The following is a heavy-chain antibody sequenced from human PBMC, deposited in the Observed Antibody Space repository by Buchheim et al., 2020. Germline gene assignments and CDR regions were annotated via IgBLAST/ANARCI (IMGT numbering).Heavy chain of an antibody. D-gene: IGHD3-3*01. J-gene: IGHJ6*03. CDR1: GGSVSSGSYY. CDR3: ARGDYTYYDFWSGYSGYYYYYMDV. Sequence: QVQLQESGPGLVKPSETLSLTCTVSGGSVSSGSYYWSWIRQPPGKGLEWIGYIYYSGSTNYNPSLKSRVTISVDTSKNQFSLKLSSVTAGDTAVYYCARGDYTYYDFWSGYSGYYYYYMDVWGKGTT. V-gene: IGHV4-61*01. CDR2: IYYSGST.